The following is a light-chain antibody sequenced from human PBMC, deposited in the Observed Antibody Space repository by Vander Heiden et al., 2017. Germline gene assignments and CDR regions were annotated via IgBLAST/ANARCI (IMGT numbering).Light chain of an antibody. CDR2: WAS. V-gene: IGKV4-1*01. CDR1: QSLLFIANNKNY. CDR3: QQYFNSIT. Sequence: DIVMTQSPDSLAVSLGERATINCKSSQSLLFIANNKNYLAWYQQKPGQPPKLLIYWASTRESGVPDRFSGSGSGTDFTLTISSLQAEDVAIYFCQQYFNSITFGQGTRLEIK. J-gene: IGKJ5*01.